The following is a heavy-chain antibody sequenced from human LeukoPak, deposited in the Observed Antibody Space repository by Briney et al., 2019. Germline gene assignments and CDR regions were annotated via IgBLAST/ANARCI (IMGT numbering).Heavy chain of an antibody. V-gene: IGHV4-39*01. CDR2: INYGGTT. CDR3: ASYVVYGTGKYYFDY. Sequence: SETLFLTCTVSGGSISNSKYYWSWIRQPPGKELEWIASINYGGTTYDNPSLKSRVTISVDTSKNQVALSRSSVTAADKAAYVCASYVVYGTGKYYFDYWGQGSLVTVSS. CDR1: GGSISNSKYY. D-gene: IGHD3-10*01. J-gene: IGHJ4*02.